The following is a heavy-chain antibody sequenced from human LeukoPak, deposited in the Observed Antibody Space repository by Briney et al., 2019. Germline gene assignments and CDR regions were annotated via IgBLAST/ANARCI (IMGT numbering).Heavy chain of an antibody. V-gene: IGHV4-34*01. J-gene: IGHJ6*02. CDR1: GGSFSGYY. CDR3: ASGYSSGWGAGMDV. Sequence: SETLSLTCAVYGGSFSGYYWSWIRQPPGKGLEWIGEINHSGSTNYNPSLKSRVTISVDTSMNQFSLKLSSVTAADTAVYYCASGYSSGWGAGMDVWGQGTTVTVSS. D-gene: IGHD6-19*01. CDR2: INHSGST.